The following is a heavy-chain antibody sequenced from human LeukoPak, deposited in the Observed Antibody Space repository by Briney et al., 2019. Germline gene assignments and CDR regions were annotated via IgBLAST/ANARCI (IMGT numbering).Heavy chain of an antibody. Sequence: GGSPRLSCAASGFTFSSYGMHWVRQAPGKGLEWVAVISYDGSNKYYADSVKGRFTISRDNSKNTLYLQMNSLRAEDTAVYYCAKDLVGSGWYFYYFDYWGQGTLVTVSS. D-gene: IGHD6-19*01. CDR3: AKDLVGSGWYFYYFDY. J-gene: IGHJ4*02. CDR1: GFTFSSYG. CDR2: ISYDGSNK. V-gene: IGHV3-30*18.